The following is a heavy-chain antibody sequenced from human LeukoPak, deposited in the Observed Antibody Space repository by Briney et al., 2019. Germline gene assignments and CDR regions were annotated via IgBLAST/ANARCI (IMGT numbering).Heavy chain of an antibody. D-gene: IGHD2-2*01. CDR2: ISGDGGST. CDR3: AKDMRFRSTSYGEFDF. J-gene: IGHJ4*02. V-gene: IGHV3-43*02. CDR1: GFTFSSYW. Sequence: GGCLRLSCAASGFTFSSYWMHWVRQAPGKGLEWDSLISGDGGSTIYTDSVKGRFTISRDNSKNSLYLQMNSLRTEDTALYYCAKDMRFRSTSYGEFDFWGQGTLVTVSS.